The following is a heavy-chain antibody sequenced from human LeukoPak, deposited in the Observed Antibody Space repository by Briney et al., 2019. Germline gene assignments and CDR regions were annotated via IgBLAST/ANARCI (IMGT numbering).Heavy chain of an antibody. V-gene: IGHV3-74*01. CDR2: IHLDGRTT. Sequence: PGGSLRLSCAASGFTFSSYWMHWVRQPPGKGLVWVSRIHLDGRTTNYADSVKGRFTISRDNAKNTLYLEMNSLRAEDTAVYYCARGGSPSDYWGQATLVTVS. J-gene: IGHJ4*02. D-gene: IGHD3-16*01. CDR1: GFTFSSYW. CDR3: ARGGSPSDY.